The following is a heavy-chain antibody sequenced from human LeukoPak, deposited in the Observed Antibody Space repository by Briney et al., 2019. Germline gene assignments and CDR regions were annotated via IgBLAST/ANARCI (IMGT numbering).Heavy chain of an antibody. D-gene: IGHD2-15*01. J-gene: IGHJ5*02. V-gene: IGHV4-34*01. Sequence: SETLSLTCAVYGETFTPYYWSWIRQPPGKGLERIGDIHHSGTTNDSPSLKSRVTMSVDTSKNQFALKLTSVTAADTAVYYCARAVIVVAAATQRNWFDPWGQGTLVTVSS. CDR1: GETFTPYY. CDR3: ARAVIVVAAATQRNWFDP. CDR2: IHHSGTT.